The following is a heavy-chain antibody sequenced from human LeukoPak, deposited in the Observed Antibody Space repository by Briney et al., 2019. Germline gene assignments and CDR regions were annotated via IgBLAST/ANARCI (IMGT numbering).Heavy chain of an antibody. J-gene: IGHJ4*02. D-gene: IGHD6-19*01. V-gene: IGHV1-24*01. Sequence: ASVKVSCKVSGYTLTELSMHWVRQAPGKGLEWMGGFDPEDGETIYAQKFQGRVTMTEDTSTDTAYMELSSLRSEDTAVYYCASALYSSGWYKLPYWGQGTLVTVSS. CDR2: FDPEDGET. CDR1: GYTLTELS. CDR3: ASALYSSGWYKLPY.